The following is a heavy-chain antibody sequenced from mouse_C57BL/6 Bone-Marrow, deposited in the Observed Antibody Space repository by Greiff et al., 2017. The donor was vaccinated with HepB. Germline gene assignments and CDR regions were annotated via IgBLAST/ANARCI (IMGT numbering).Heavy chain of an antibody. J-gene: IGHJ1*03. D-gene: IGHD1-1*01. V-gene: IGHV2-5*01. CDR2: IWRGGST. CDR1: GFSLTSYG. CDR3: AKNLHYYGSSYWYFDV. Sequence: VHLVESGPGLVQPSQSLSITCTVSGFSLTSYGVHWVRQSPGKGLEWLGVIWRGGSTDYNAAFMSRLSITKDNSKSQVFFKMNSLQADDTAIYYCAKNLHYYGSSYWYFDVWGTGTTVTVSS.